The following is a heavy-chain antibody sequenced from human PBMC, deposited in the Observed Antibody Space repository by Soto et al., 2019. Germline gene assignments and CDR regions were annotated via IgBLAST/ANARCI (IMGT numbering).Heavy chain of an antibody. Sequence: EVQLVESGGGLVQPGGSLRLSCAASGFTFSSYDMHWVRQATGKGLEWVSAIGTAGDTYYPGSVKGRFTISRENAKNSLYLQMNSLRAGDTAVYYCARDIGYGSGSYYSLYYYYGMDVW. D-gene: IGHD3-10*01. V-gene: IGHV3-13*01. CDR3: ARDIGYGSGSYYSLYYYYGMDV. J-gene: IGHJ6*01. CDR1: GFTFSSYD. CDR2: IGTAGDT.